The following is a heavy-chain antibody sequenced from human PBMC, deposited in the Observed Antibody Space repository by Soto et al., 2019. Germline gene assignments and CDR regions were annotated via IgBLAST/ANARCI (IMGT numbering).Heavy chain of an antibody. CDR2: INPSGGST. V-gene: IGHV1-46*01. D-gene: IGHD2-2*01. CDR3: ARVAGYCSSTSCYGYYYYGMDA. Sequence: ASVKVSCKASGYTFTSYYMHWVRQAPGQGLEWMGIINPSGGSTSYAQKFQGRVAMTRDTSTSTVYMELSSLRSEDTAVYYCARVAGYCSSTSCYGYYYYGMDAWGQGTTVTVSS. J-gene: IGHJ6*02. CDR1: GYTFTSYY.